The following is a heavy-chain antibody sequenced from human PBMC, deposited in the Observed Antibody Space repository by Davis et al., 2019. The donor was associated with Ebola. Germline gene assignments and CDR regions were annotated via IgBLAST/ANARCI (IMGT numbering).Heavy chain of an antibody. CDR2: INGGKEKT. D-gene: IGHD1/OR15-1a*01. Sequence: AASVKVSCKGSGDTFNTHDIHWVRQAPGQRPEWMGWINGGKEKTKYSRKFQGRVIISRDTSASTVYMELSSLTSEDTALYYCATGTTMIVFAGEKWDWFDPWGQGTLITVSS. CDR1: GDTFNTHD. CDR3: ATGTTMIVFAGEKWDWFDP. V-gene: IGHV1-3*01. J-gene: IGHJ5*02.